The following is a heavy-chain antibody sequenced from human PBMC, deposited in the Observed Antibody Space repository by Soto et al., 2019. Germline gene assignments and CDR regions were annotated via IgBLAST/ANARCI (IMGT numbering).Heavy chain of an antibody. J-gene: IGHJ6*02. CDR2: ISYDGSNK. CDR3: ARPLRAGSAAGTGLSYYGMDV. V-gene: IGHV3-30-3*01. CDR1: GFTFSSYA. D-gene: IGHD6-13*01. Sequence: PGGSLRLSCAASGFTFSSYAMHWVRQAPGKGLEWVAVISYDGSNKYYADSVKGRFIISRDNSKNTLYLQMNSLRAEDTAVYYCARPLRAGSAAGTGLSYYGMDVWGQGTTVTVSS.